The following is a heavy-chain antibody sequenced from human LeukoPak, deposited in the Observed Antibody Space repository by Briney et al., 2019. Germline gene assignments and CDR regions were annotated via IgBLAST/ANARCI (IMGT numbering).Heavy chain of an antibody. V-gene: IGHV7-4-1*02. CDR1: GGTFSSYA. Sequence: GASVKVSCKASGGTFSSYAISWVRQAPGQGLEWMGWINTNTGNPTYAQGFTGRFVFSLDTSVSTAYLQISSLKAEDTAVYYCARDIPKSLFRYAFDIWGQGTMVTVSS. D-gene: IGHD2-15*01. CDR3: ARDIPKSLFRYAFDI. CDR2: INTNTGNP. J-gene: IGHJ3*02.